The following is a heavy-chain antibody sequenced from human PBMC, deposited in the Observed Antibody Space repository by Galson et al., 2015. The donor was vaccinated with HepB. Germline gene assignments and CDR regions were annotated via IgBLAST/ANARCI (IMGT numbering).Heavy chain of an antibody. J-gene: IGHJ4*02. CDR3: ARGSWPFDY. CDR1: GGSISSTNSY. Sequence: SETLSLTCTVSGGSISSTNSYWGWIRQPPGKGLELIGTIYYSGRTDYNPSLKSRVTLSADTSKNQFSLRLSSVTAADTAVYYCARGSWPFDYWGQGTLVTVSS. CDR2: IYYSGRT. V-gene: IGHV4-39*01.